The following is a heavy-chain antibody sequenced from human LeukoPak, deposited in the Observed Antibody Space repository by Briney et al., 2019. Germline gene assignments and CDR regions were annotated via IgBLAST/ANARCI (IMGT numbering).Heavy chain of an antibody. CDR2: IYYSGST. CDR1: GGSISSNTYS. D-gene: IGHD3-22*01. Sequence: SETLSLTCTVSGGSISSNTYSWGWIRQPPGKGLEWIGSIYYSGSTYYNPSLKSRVTISVDTSKNQFSLKLSSVTAADTAVYYCARWTSYYYDSSGYPKWGQGTLVTVSS. CDR3: ARWTSYYYDSSGYPK. J-gene: IGHJ4*02. V-gene: IGHV4-39*07.